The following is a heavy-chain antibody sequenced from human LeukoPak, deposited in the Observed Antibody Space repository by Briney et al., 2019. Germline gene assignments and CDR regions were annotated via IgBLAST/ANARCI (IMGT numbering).Heavy chain of an antibody. CDR2: ISYDGGNK. CDR3: ARDSYSYGYGGVDY. CDR1: GFTFSSYA. V-gene: IGHV3-30*04. J-gene: IGHJ4*02. D-gene: IGHD5-18*01. Sequence: PGGSLRLSCAASGFTFSSYAMHWVRQAPGKGLEWVAVISYDGGNKFYADSVKGRFTISRDNSKNTLYLQMNSLRAEDTAVYYCARDSYSYGYGGVDYWGQGTLVTVSS.